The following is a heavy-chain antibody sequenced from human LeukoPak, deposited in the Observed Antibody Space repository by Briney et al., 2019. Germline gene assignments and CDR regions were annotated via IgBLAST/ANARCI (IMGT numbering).Heavy chain of an antibody. Sequence: ASVKVSCKASGGTFTSYDINWVRQATGQGLEWMGWMNPNSGNTGYAQKFQGRVTMTRNTSISTAYMELSSLRSEDTAVYYCARGPDFWSGYYTYYYYYMDVWGKGTTVTVSS. J-gene: IGHJ6*03. CDR3: ARGPDFWSGYYTYYYYYMDV. CDR2: MNPNSGNT. CDR1: GGTFTSYD. V-gene: IGHV1-8*01. D-gene: IGHD3-3*01.